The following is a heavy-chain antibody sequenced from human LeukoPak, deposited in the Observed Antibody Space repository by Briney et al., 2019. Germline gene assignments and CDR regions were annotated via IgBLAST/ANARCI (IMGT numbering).Heavy chain of an antibody. V-gene: IGHV3-30*01. CDR3: ARESTEDWFDP. CDR2: ISYDGSNK. D-gene: IGHD4-11*01. CDR1: GFTFSSYA. Sequence: GRSLRPACAASGFTFSSYAMHWVRQAPGKGLEWVAVISYDGSNKYYADSVKGRFTISRDNSKDTLYLQMNSLRAEDTAVYYCARESTEDWFDPWGQGTLVTVS. J-gene: IGHJ5*02.